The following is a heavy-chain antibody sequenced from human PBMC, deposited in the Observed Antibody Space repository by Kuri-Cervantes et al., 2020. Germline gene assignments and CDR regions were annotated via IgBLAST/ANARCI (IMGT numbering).Heavy chain of an antibody. CDR2: ISAYNGNT. J-gene: IGHJ6*02. V-gene: IGHV1-18*01. Sequence: ASVKVSCKASGGTFSSYAISWVRQAPGQGLEWMGWISAYNGNTNYTQKLQGRVTMTTDTSTSTAYMELRSLRSDDTAVYYCARGSPPGYSSSRGGYGMDVWGQGTTVTVSS. D-gene: IGHD6-13*01. CDR3: ARGSPPGYSSSRGGYGMDV. CDR1: GGTFSSYA.